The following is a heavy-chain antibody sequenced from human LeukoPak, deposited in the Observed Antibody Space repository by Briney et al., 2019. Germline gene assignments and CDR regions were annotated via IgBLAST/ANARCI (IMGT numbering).Heavy chain of an antibody. J-gene: IGHJ6*03. CDR2: IYSGGST. CDR3: AKGPIFPQYYYYYMDV. Sequence: PGGSLRLSCAASEFSVGSNYMTWVRQAPGKGLEWVSLIYSGGSTYYADSVKGRFTISRDNSKNTLYLQMNSLRAEDTAVYYCAKGPIFPQYYYYYMDVWGKGTTVTISS. CDR1: EFSVGSNY. V-gene: IGHV3-66*01. D-gene: IGHD2-21*01.